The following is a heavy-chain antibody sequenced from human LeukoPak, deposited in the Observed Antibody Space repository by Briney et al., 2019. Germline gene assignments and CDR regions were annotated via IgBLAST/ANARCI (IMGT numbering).Heavy chain of an antibody. Sequence: ASVKVSCKASGYTFTGYYMHWVRQAPGQGLEWMGWINPNSGGTNYAQKFQGRVTMTRDTSISTAYMELSRLRSDDTAVYYCARPLWLGDPNGAFDIWGQGTMVTVSS. CDR1: GYTFTGYY. CDR2: INPNSGGT. V-gene: IGHV1-2*02. J-gene: IGHJ3*02. D-gene: IGHD3-10*01. CDR3: ARPLWLGDPNGAFDI.